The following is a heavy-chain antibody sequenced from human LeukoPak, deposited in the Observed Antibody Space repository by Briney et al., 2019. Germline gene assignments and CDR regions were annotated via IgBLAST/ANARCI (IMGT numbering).Heavy chain of an antibody. Sequence: GASVKVSCKVSGNTLTESAVHWVRQAPGKGLEWMGGFDREDGEIVYAQKFKGRVTLTEDTSTDTAYMELSSLSSEETAMYYCATDGPVMLTFGGVINLPFDYWGRGTLVTVSS. V-gene: IGHV1-24*01. CDR3: ATDGPVMLTFGGVINLPFDY. CDR2: FDREDGEI. CDR1: GNTLTESA. D-gene: IGHD3-16*02. J-gene: IGHJ4*02.